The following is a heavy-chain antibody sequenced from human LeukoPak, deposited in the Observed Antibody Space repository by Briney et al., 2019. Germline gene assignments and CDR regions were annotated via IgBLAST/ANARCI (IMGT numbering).Heavy chain of an antibody. D-gene: IGHD2-21*02. Sequence: GGSLRLSCAASGFTFSGYSINWVRQAPGKGLEWVSSITRSGSHKYYADSVEGRFTISRDNTKNSLYLQMDSLRAEDTAVYYRVRACGGDCYLGDYWGQGTLVTVSS. CDR1: GFTFSGYS. V-gene: IGHV3-21*01. CDR2: ITRSGSHK. J-gene: IGHJ4*02. CDR3: VRACGGDCYLGDY.